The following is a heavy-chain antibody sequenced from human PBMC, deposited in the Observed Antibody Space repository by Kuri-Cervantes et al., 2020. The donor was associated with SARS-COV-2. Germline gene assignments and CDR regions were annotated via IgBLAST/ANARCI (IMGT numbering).Heavy chain of an antibody. V-gene: IGHV3-64*01. D-gene: IGHD4-17*01. CDR2: ISSNGGST. Sequence: GGSLRLSCAASGFTFSSYAMYWVRQVPGKGLEYVSAISSNGGSTYYANSVKGRFTISRDNSKNTLYLQMGSLRAEDMAVYYCARGPRSGTTVGYFDLWGRGTLVTVSS. CDR1: GFTFSSYA. CDR3: ARGPRSGTTVGYFDL. J-gene: IGHJ2*01.